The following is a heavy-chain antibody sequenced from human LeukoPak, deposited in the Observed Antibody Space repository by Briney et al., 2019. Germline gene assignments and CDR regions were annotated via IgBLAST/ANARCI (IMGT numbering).Heavy chain of an antibody. V-gene: IGHV4-34*01. CDR2: INHSGST. J-gene: IGHJ4*02. CDR1: GGSFGGYY. CDR3: ARGGVRGVDYFDY. D-gene: IGHD3-10*01. Sequence: SETLSLTCAVDGGSFGGYYWSWIRQPPGEGLEWIGEINHSGSTNYNPSLRSRVPISVDTSKKQFSLKLSAVTAADTAVYYCARGGVRGVDYFDYWGQGTLVTVSS.